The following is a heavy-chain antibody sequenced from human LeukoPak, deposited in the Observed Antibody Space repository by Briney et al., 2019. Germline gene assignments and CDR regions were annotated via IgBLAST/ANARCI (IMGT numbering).Heavy chain of an antibody. CDR3: AREVYCSSTSCYTGYLQH. CDR1: GFTFSSYW. Sequence: PGGSLRLSCAASGFTFSSYWMSWVRQAPGKGLEWVANIKQDGSEKYYVDSVKGRFTISRDNAKNSLYLQMNSLRAEDTAVYYCAREVYCSSTSCYTGYLQHWGQGTLVTVSS. J-gene: IGHJ1*01. CDR2: IKQDGSEK. D-gene: IGHD2-2*02. V-gene: IGHV3-7*01.